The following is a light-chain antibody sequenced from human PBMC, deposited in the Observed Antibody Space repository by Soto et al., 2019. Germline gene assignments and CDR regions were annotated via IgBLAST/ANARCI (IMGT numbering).Light chain of an antibody. CDR1: QTITRSF. J-gene: IGKJ1*01. Sequence: EIVLTQSPGTLSLSAGERATLSCRASQTITRSFLAWYQQKRGQAPRLVIYGASSRAAGIPERFSGSAPGTDFTLTISRLEPEDFAVYYCHQYGGSPWTFGQGTKVDIK. V-gene: IGKV3-20*01. CDR2: GAS. CDR3: HQYGGSPWT.